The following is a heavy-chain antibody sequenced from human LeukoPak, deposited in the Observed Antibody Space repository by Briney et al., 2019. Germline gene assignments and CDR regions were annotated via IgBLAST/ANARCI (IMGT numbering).Heavy chain of an antibody. D-gene: IGHD2-8*01. CDR3: AKDRCSNGIGCYYYYMDV. Sequence: GGSLRLSCAASGFTFSSYGMHWVRQAPGKGLEWVAYIQYDGSNEQYADSVKGRFSISRNSSKNILYLQMNSLRAEDTAVYYCAKDRCSNGIGCYYYYMDVWGKGTTVTISS. CDR1: GFTFSSYG. V-gene: IGHV3-30*02. J-gene: IGHJ6*03. CDR2: IQYDGSNE.